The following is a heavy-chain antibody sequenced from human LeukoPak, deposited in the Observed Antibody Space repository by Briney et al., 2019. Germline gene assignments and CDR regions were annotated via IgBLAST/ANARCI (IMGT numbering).Heavy chain of an antibody. D-gene: IGHD2-2*03. CDR3: ARSEIGYCSSTSCYVKYYYYYMDV. CDR1: GYTFTSYY. V-gene: IGHV1-2*02. Sequence: ASVKVSCKASGYTFTSYYMHWVRQAPGQGLEWMGWINPNSGGTNYAQKFQGRVTMTRDTSISTAYMELSSLRSEDTAVYYCARSEIGYCSSTSCYVKYYYYYMDVWGKGTTVTVSS. CDR2: INPNSGGT. J-gene: IGHJ6*03.